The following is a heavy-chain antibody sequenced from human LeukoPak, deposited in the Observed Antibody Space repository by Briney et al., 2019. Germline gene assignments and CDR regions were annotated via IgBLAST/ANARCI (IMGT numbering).Heavy chain of an antibody. Sequence: ASVKASCKASGYTFTSYDINWVRQATGQGLEWMGWMNPNSGNTGYAQKFQGRVTMTRNTSISTAYMELSSLRSEDTAVYYCARADYCSSTSCYPYYYYYYGMDVWGQGTTVTVSS. CDR2: MNPNSGNT. CDR1: GYTFTSYD. V-gene: IGHV1-8*01. D-gene: IGHD2-2*01. CDR3: ARADYCSSTSCYPYYYYYYGMDV. J-gene: IGHJ6*02.